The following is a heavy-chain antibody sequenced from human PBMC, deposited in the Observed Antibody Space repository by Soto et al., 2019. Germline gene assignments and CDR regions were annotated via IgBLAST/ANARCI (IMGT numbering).Heavy chain of an antibody. D-gene: IGHD5-12*01. CDR2: IYYSGST. Sequence: QLQLQESGPGLVKPSETLSLTCTVSGGSISSGGCYWGWIRQPPGKGLEWIGNIYYSGSTYFNPSLKSRVTISVDTSKNQFSLKLTSVTAADTAVYYCARHFGYAKGPDNWGQGTLVTVSS. CDR1: GGSISSGGCY. CDR3: ARHFGYAKGPDN. J-gene: IGHJ4*02. V-gene: IGHV4-39*01.